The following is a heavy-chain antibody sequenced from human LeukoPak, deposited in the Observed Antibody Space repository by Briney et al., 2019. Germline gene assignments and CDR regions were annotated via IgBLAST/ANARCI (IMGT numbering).Heavy chain of an antibody. CDR1: GFTFSSYG. J-gene: IGHJ4*02. V-gene: IGHV3-30*03. CDR2: ISYDGSNK. D-gene: IGHD2-15*01. CDR3: ARDAYCSGGTCYSYYFDY. Sequence: GGSLRLSCAASGFTFSSYGMHWVRQAPGKGLEWVAVISYDGSNKYYADSVKGRFTISRDNSKNTLYLQMNSLRAEDTAVYYCARDAYCSGGTCYSYYFDYWGRGTLVTVSS.